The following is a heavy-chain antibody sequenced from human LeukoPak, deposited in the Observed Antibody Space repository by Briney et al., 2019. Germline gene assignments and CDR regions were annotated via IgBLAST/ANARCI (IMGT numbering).Heavy chain of an antibody. J-gene: IGHJ4*02. D-gene: IGHD3-22*01. V-gene: IGHV3-21*06. CDR2: VSGTSEYI. Sequence: GGSLRLSCAASGFSFSTYSMIWVRQAPGKGLEWVSSVSGTSEYIYYADSVRGRFTISRDNAKNTVYLQMNSLRAEDTAVYYCARSNGYYDTSGKQIDYWGQGTLVTVSS. CDR1: GFSFSTYS. CDR3: ARSNGYYDTSGKQIDY.